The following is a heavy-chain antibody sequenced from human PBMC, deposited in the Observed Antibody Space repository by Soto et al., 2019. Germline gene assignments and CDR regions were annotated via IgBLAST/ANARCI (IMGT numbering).Heavy chain of an antibody. J-gene: IGHJ4*02. CDR1: GGSISSYY. V-gene: IGHV4-59*08. CDR3: ARRRIVAATEYFDY. Sequence: LSLTCTVSGGSISSYYWSWIRQPPGKGLEWIGYIYYSGSTNYNPSLKSRVTISVDTSKNQFSLKLSSVTAADTAVYYCARRRIVAATEYFDYWGQGTLVTVSS. D-gene: IGHD2-15*01. CDR2: IYYSGST.